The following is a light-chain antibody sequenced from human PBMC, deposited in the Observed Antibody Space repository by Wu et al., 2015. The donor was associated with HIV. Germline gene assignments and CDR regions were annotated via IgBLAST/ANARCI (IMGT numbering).Light chain of an antibody. CDR3: QQYGSSFP. Sequence: EIVLTQSPGTLSLSPGERATLSCRASQSVSSSYLAWYQQKPGQAPRLLIYGASSRATGIPDRFSGSGSGTDFTLTISRLEPENFAVYYCQQYGSSFPFGQGPSWRSN. V-gene: IGKV3-20*01. J-gene: IGKJ2*01. CDR2: GAS. CDR1: QSVSSSY.